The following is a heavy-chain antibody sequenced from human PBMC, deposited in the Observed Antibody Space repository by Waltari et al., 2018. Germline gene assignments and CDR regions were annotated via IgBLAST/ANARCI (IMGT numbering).Heavy chain of an antibody. V-gene: IGHV3-23*01. CDR1: GFTFSSYA. D-gene: IGHD2-8*01. CDR3: AKDRQGVWDY. CDR2: IPGDGGST. Sequence: VQVLESGGGLVQPGGSLRLSCAASGFTFSSYAMTWVRQAPGGGREWVAAIPGDGGSTYYADSVKGRFTSSRDNSKNTVYLQMNSLRAEDTAIYYCAKDRQGVWDYWGQGTLVTVSS. J-gene: IGHJ4*02.